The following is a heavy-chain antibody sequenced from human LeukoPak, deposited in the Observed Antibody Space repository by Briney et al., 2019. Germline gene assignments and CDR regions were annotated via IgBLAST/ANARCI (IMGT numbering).Heavy chain of an antibody. J-gene: IGHJ5*02. V-gene: IGHV4-34*01. CDR3: ARGYRYCTNGVCPNWFDP. CDR1: GGSFSGYY. CDR2: INHSGST. D-gene: IGHD2-8*01. Sequence: PSETLSLTCAVYGGSFSGYYWSWIRQPPGKGLEWIGEINHSGSTNYNPSLKSRVTISVDTSKNQFSLKLSSVTAADTAVYYCARGYRYCTNGVCPNWFDPWGQGTLVTVSS.